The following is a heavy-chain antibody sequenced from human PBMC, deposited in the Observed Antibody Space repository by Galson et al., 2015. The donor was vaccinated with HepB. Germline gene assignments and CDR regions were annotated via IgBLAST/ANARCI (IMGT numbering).Heavy chain of an antibody. J-gene: IGHJ3*02. Sequence: TLSLTCTVFGGSLSSSSHYWGLIRQPPGKGLEWIGSIYYSGSTNYNPSLKSRTTISVDTSKNQFSLQLTSVTAADTAVYYCASRRLNSAFTIWGQGTMITVSS. CDR3: ASRRLNSAFTI. CDR1: GGSLSSSSHY. D-gene: IGHD2-21*01. CDR2: IYYSGST. V-gene: IGHV4-39*01.